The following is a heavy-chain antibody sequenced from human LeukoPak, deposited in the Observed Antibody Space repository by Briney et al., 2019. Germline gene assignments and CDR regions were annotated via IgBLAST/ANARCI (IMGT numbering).Heavy chain of an antibody. J-gene: IGHJ6*03. CDR1: GGSFSGYY. CDR2: INHSGST. D-gene: IGHD3-10*01. Sequence: SETLSLTCAIYGGSFSGYYLSWLRQPRGKGLEWIGEINHSGSTNYNPSLKSRVTISVDTSKNQFSLKLSSVTAADTAVYDWAIVAVRGYTYYYYDYMGGWGKRTRVPVSS. V-gene: IGHV4-34*01. CDR3: AIVAVRGYTYYYYDYMGG.